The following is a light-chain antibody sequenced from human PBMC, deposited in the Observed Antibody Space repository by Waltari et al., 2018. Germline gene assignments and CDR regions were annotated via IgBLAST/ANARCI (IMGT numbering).Light chain of an antibody. Sequence: QLVLTQSPSASASLGASVKPTCNLSSGHSSYTIAWHQQQPEKGPRYLMKLNSDGSHSKGDGFPDRFSGSSSGAERYLTISSLQSEDEADYYCQTWGTGIRVFGGGTKLSVL. CDR3: QTWGTGIRV. J-gene: IGLJ2*01. V-gene: IGLV4-69*01. CDR2: LNSDGSH. CDR1: SGHSSYT.